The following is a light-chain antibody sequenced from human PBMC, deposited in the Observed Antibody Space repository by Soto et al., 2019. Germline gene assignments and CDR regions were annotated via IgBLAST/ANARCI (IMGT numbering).Light chain of an antibody. V-gene: IGKV1-39*01. CDR1: QSISSY. CDR3: QQSYSTPWT. CDR2: AAS. Sequence: DIQMTQSPSSLSASVGDRVTITCRASQSISSYLNWYQQKPGKAHKLLIYAASSLQSGVPSRFSDSRSGTDFTLTISSLQPEDFATYYCQQSYSTPWTFGQGTKVEIK. J-gene: IGKJ1*01.